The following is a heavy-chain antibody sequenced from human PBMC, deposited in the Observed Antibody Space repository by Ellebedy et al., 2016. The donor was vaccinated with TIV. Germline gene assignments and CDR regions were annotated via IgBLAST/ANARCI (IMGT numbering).Heavy chain of an antibody. Sequence: KVSCKGSGYSFTSYWIGWVRQMPGKGLEWMGIIYPGDSDTRYSPSFQGQVTISADKSISTAYLQWSSLKASDTAMYYCARHFGTMIVGLDAFDIWGQGTMVTVSS. CDR3: ARHFGTMIVGLDAFDI. CDR2: IYPGDSDT. V-gene: IGHV5-51*01. D-gene: IGHD3-22*01. CDR1: GYSFTSYW. J-gene: IGHJ3*02.